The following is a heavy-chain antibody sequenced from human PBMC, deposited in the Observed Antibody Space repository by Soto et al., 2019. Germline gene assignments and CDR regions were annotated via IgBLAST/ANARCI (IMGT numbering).Heavy chain of an antibody. D-gene: IGHD2-8*02. CDR3: ARDLLVNDYYYGMDV. J-gene: IGHJ6*02. Sequence: ASVKVSCKASGYTFTSYAMHWVRQAPGQRLEWMGWINAGNGNTKYSQKFQGRVTITRDTSASTAYMELGSLRSEDTAVYYCARDLLVNDYYYGMDVWGQGTTVTVSS. CDR2: INAGNGNT. V-gene: IGHV1-3*01. CDR1: GYTFTSYA.